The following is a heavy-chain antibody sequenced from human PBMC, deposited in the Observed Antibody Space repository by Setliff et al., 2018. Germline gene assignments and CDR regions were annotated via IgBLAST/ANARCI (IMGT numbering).Heavy chain of an antibody. CDR3: ARSGLGGSPQYFFDS. J-gene: IGHJ4*02. CDR2: IIPMFGPP. D-gene: IGHD2-15*01. CDR1: GYTFNIYG. V-gene: IGHV1-69*13. Sequence: SVKVSCKASGYTFNIYGISWVRQAPGQGPEWMGGIIPMFGPPTYAQQFQGRVTIAADELSGMVYMELSSLTSEDTAMYYCARSGLGGSPQYFFDSWGQGTLVTVSS.